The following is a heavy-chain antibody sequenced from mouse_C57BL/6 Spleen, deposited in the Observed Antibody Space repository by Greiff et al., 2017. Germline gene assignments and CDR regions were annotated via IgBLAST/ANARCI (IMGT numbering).Heavy chain of an antibody. CDR1: GYTFTSYW. J-gene: IGHJ3*01. D-gene: IGHD3-3*01. CDR3: ARGWGEFAY. V-gene: IGHV1-59*01. Sequence: QIQLQQPGAELVRPGTSVKLSCKASGYTFTSYWMHWVQQRPGQGLEWIGVIDPSDSYTNYNQKFKGKATLTVDTSSSTAYLQLSSLTSEDSAVYYCARGWGEFAYWGQGTLVTVSA. CDR2: IDPSDSYT.